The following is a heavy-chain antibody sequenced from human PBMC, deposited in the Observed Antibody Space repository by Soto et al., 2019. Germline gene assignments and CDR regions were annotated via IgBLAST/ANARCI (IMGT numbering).Heavy chain of an antibody. CDR3: ARELYGDSGFDY. V-gene: IGHV3-30-3*01. CDR2: ISYDGSNK. D-gene: IGHD4-17*01. Sequence: PVGSLRLSCAASGFTFSSYAMHWVRQAPGKGLEWVAVISYDGSNKYYADSVKGRFTISRDNSKNTLYLQMNSLRAEDTAVYYCARELYGDSGFDYWGQGTLVTVSS. CDR1: GFTFSSYA. J-gene: IGHJ4*02.